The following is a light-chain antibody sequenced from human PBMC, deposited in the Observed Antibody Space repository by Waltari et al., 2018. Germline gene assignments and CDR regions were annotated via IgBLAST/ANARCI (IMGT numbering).Light chain of an antibody. CDR3: QVWASSSDHQWL. CDR1: NIGSKS. J-gene: IGLJ3*02. CDR2: DAS. Sequence: SYVLTQPPSVSMAPGQTARITCGGNNIGSKSVHWYQQKPGQAPVLVVYDASDRPSGIPERFSGSNSGTTATLTISRGEAGDEADYYCQVWASSSDHQWLFGRGTKLSVL. V-gene: IGLV3-21*02.